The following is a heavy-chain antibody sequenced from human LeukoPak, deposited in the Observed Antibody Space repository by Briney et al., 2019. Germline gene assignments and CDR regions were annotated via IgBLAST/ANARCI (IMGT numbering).Heavy chain of an antibody. CDR2: IYYSGST. CDR1: GGSIRSYY. Sequence: SETLSLTCTATGGSIRSYYWSWLRQPPGKGLEWIGYIYYSGSTNYNPSLKSRVTISVDTSKNQFSLKLSSVTAADTAVYYCARVSGSLSRPFDYWGQGTLVTVSS. V-gene: IGHV4-59*01. J-gene: IGHJ4*02. CDR3: ARVSGSLSRPFDY. D-gene: IGHD1-26*01.